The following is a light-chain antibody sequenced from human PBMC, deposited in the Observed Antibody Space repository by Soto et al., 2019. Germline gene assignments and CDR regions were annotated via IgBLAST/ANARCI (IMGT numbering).Light chain of an antibody. J-gene: IGKJ1*01. V-gene: IGKV2-28*01. CDR2: LGS. CDR3: MQALQPT. Sequence: DIVMTQSPLSLPVTPGEPASISCRSSQSLLHSNGYNYLDWYLQKPGQSPQLLIYLGSNRASGVPDRFSGSGSGTDFTLTISRVEAEDVGVYYCMQALQPTFGQGTKVEIK. CDR1: QSLLHSNGYNY.